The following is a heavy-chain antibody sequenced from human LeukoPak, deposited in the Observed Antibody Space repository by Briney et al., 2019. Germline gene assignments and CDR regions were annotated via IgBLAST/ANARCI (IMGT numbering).Heavy chain of an antibody. V-gene: IGHV3-49*04. CDR3: TRAGGYDFWIDY. Sequence: PGGSLRLSCAASGFTFSSYAMHWVRQAPGQGLEWVGFLRSTVHGGPAEYAASVEGRFIISRDDSKGIAYLQMNSLKTEDTAVYYCTRAGGYDFWIDYWGQGTLVTVSS. CDR1: GFTFSSYA. CDR2: LRSTVHGGPA. D-gene: IGHD3-3*01. J-gene: IGHJ4*02.